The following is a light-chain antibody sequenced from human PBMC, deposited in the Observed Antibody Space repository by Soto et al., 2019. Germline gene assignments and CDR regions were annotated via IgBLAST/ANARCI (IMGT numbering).Light chain of an antibody. J-gene: IGKJ2*01. CDR1: QSVSSSY. CDR2: GAS. CDR3: QQDYTLPYT. V-gene: IGKV3D-7*01. Sequence: PGERVTLSCRASQSVSSSYLTWYQQKPGQAPRLLIYGASTRATSIPARFSGSGSGTDFTLTISSLQPEDFAVYYCQQDYTLPYTFGQGTKLEIK.